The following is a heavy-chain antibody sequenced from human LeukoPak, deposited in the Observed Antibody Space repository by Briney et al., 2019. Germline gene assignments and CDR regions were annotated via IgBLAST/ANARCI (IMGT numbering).Heavy chain of an antibody. CDR1: GFTFSSYG. V-gene: IGHV3-30*02. CDR2: IRYDGSNK. D-gene: IGHD3-9*01. CDR3: AKGYLRYFDWSFDY. J-gene: IGHJ4*02. Sequence: PGGSLRLSCAASGFTFSSYGMHWVRQAPGKGLEWVAFIRYDGSNKYYADSVKGRFTISRDNSKNTLYLQMNSLRAEDTAVYYCAKGYLRYFDWSFDYWGQGTLVTVSS.